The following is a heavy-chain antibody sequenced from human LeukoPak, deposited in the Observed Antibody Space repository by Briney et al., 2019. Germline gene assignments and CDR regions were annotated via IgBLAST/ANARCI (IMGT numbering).Heavy chain of an antibody. CDR2: ISWNSGSI. CDR1: GFTFDDYA. D-gene: IGHD2-15*01. J-gene: IGHJ4*02. Sequence: GRSLRLSCAASGFTFDDYAMHWVRHAPGKGLEWVSGISWNSGSIGCADSVKGRFTISRDNAKNSLYLQMNSLRAEDTALYYCAKAHCSGGSCYSGDWGQGTLVTVSS. V-gene: IGHV3-9*01. CDR3: AKAHCSGGSCYSGD.